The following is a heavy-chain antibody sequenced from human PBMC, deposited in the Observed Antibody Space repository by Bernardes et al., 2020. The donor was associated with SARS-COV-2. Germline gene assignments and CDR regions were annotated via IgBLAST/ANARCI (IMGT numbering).Heavy chain of an antibody. J-gene: IGHJ4*02. CDR3: ARAAGGYETTLFDY. D-gene: IGHD5-12*01. Sequence: GRSLRVSCAASGFTFSSYSMNWVRQAPGKGLEWVSFISTSSRYIYYADSVKGRFTISRDNAKNSLYLQMNSLRAEDTAVYYCARAAGGYETTLFDYWGQGTLVTVSS. CDR1: GFTFSSYS. V-gene: IGHV3-21*01. CDR2: ISTSSRYI.